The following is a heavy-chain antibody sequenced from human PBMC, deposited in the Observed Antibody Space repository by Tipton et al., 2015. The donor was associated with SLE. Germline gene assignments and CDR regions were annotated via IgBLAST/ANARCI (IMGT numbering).Heavy chain of an antibody. CDR2: IYRGGTT. J-gene: IGHJ5*01. V-gene: IGHV3-23*03. D-gene: IGHD2-15*01. CDR1: GFPFSDLA. CDR3: AKESVGAATAFDP. Sequence: GSLRLSCTTSGFPFSDLAMTWVRQAPGKGLEWVSVIYRGGTTYYADSVKGRFTMSRDNSKNTIYLQMNSLTSEDTALYFCAKESVGAATAFDPWGQGTLVTVSS.